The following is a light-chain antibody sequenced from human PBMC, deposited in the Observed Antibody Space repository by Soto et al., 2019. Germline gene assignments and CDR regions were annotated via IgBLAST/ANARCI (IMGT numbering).Light chain of an antibody. V-gene: IGKV1-6*01. CDR1: QGIRND. CDR2: DAS. CDR3: LQDDSYPLT. Sequence: AIQMTQSPSSLSASVGDRVTITCRASQGIRNDLSWYQQKPGKAPKLLIYDASSLQSGVPSRFSGSGSGTDFTLTISSLQSEDFATYYCLQDDSYPLTFGGGTKV. J-gene: IGKJ4*01.